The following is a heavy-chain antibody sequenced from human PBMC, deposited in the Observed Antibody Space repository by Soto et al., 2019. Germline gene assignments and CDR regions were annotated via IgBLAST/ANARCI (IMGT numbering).Heavy chain of an antibody. Sequence: GGSLRLSCAASGFTFSGSAMHWVRQASGKGLEWVGRIGSKANSYATAYAASVKGRFTISRDDSKNTAYLQMNSLKTEDTAVYYCTRISFVVVPAKYYYYGMDVWGQGTTVTV. V-gene: IGHV3-73*01. CDR2: IGSKANSYAT. CDR1: GFTFSGSA. CDR3: TRISFVVVPAKYYYYGMDV. D-gene: IGHD2-2*01. J-gene: IGHJ6*02.